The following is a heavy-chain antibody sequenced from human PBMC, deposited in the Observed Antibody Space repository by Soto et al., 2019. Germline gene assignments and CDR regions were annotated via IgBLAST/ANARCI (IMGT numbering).Heavy chain of an antibody. Sequence: KPSETLSLSCSVSGGSISSGDYYWNWIRQPPGKGLEWIGHIYYSGSTYYNSSLKSRVTISLDTSKNQFSLKLSSVTAADTAVYYCARDRKLEVPAAEYYYYGMDVWGQGTTVTVSS. CDR1: GGSISSGDYY. CDR3: ARDRKLEVPAAEYYYYGMDV. D-gene: IGHD2-2*01. CDR2: IYYSGST. V-gene: IGHV4-30-4*01. J-gene: IGHJ6*01.